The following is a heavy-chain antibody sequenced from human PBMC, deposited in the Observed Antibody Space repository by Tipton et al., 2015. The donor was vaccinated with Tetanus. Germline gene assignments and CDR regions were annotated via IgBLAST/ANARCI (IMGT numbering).Heavy chain of an antibody. CDR1: GFTVSSNY. CDR3: ARRIAARRGGAFDI. CDR2: IYSGGST. Sequence: SLRLSCAASGFTVSSNYMSWVRQAPGKGLEWVSVIYSGGSTYYADSVKGRFTISRDNSKNTLYLQMNSLRAEDTAVYYCARRIAARRGGAFDIWGQGTMVTVSS. J-gene: IGHJ3*02. V-gene: IGHV3-53*01. D-gene: IGHD6-6*01.